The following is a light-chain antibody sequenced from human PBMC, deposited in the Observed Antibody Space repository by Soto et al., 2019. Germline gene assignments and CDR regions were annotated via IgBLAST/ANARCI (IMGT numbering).Light chain of an antibody. CDR3: QQYGSSPIT. CDR2: DAS. J-gene: IGKJ5*01. V-gene: IGKV3-20*01. CDR1: QSVSSSY. Sequence: EIVLTQSPGTLSLSPGERATLSCRASQSVSSSYLAWNQQKPGQAPRLLIYDASNRATGIPARFSGSGSGTDFTLTISRLEPEDFAVYYCQQYGSSPITFGQGTRLEIK.